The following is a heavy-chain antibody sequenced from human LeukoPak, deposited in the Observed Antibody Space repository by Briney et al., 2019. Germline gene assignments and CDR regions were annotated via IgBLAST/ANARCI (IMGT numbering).Heavy chain of an antibody. CDR2: IGSDGGST. V-gene: IGHV3-64D*06. CDR3: VKGFCSSPSCAFDY. D-gene: IGHD2-2*01. CDR1: GFTFISYA. J-gene: IGHJ4*02. Sequence: PGGSLRLSCSASGFTFISYAMHWDRQAPGKGLEYVSGIGSDGGSTYYADSVKGRFTISRDNSKNTLYLQMSSLRAEDTAVYYCVKGFCSSPSCAFDYWGQGTLVTVSS.